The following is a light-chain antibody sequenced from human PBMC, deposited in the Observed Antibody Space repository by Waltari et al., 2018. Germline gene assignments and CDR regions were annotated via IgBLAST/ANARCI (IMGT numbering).Light chain of an antibody. J-gene: IGKJ4*01. Sequence: DIQMTQSPSSVSASVGDRVTITCRASQAIRDWLVWYQQKPGRAPNLLMYGASTLRSGGPSRFSGSGSGTDFTLTIDSLQPEDVATYFCQQANSFPLTFGGGTKV. V-gene: IGKV1-12*01. CDR1: QAIRDW. CDR3: QQANSFPLT. CDR2: GAS.